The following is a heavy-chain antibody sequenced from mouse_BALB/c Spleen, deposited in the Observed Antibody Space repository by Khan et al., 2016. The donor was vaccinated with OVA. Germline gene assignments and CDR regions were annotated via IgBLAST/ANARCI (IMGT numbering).Heavy chain of an antibody. Sequence: DLVKPGASVKLSCKASGYTFTSYWINWIKQRPGQGLAWIGHIAPGSGSSYYSEMFKGKATLTVDTSSSTVSIQLSSLSSEDSAVYFCARSNYYGRGLYAMDYWGQGASVTVSS. J-gene: IGHJ4*01. CDR3: ARSNYYGRGLYAMDY. V-gene: IGHV1S41*01. D-gene: IGHD1-1*01. CDR1: GYTFTSYW. CDR2: IAPGSGSS.